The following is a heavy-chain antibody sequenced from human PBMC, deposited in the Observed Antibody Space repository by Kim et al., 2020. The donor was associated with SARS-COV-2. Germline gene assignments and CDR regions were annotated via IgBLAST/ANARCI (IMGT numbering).Heavy chain of an antibody. CDR3: ARVLVGSGNSWFDP. Sequence: YSQAFQDRVTLTMDKSASTAYMELSSLRSEDTAIYYCARVLVGSGNSWFDPWGQGTLVTVSS. J-gene: IGHJ5*02. D-gene: IGHD6-6*01. V-gene: IGHV1-3*01.